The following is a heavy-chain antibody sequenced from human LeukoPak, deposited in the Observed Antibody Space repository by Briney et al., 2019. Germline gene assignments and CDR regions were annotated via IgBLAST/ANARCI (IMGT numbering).Heavy chain of an antibody. CDR2: IDSSSTTI. CDR3: ARRVPNQVITDYFDF. V-gene: IGHV3-48*04. J-gene: IGHJ4*02. D-gene: IGHD3-16*01. CDR1: GFTLSSYS. Sequence: GGSLRLSCAASGFTLSSYSMNWVRQAPGKGLEWISFIDSSSTTIFYAESVRGRFTISRDNAKNSLFLQMNSLRVEDTAVYYCARRVPNQVITDYFDFWGQGTPVTVSS.